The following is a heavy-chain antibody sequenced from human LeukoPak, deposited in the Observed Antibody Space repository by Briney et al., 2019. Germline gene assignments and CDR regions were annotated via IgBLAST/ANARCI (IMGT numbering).Heavy chain of an antibody. J-gene: IGHJ2*01. CDR3: ARRALSSRSGYYSYWYFDL. D-gene: IGHD3-22*01. CDR2: IYTSGST. Sequence: SETLSLTCTVSGGSISSYYWSWIRQPAGKGLEWIGRIYTSGSTNYNPSLKSRVTMSVDTSKNQFSLKLSSVTAADTAVFYCARRALSSRSGYYSYWYFDLWGRGTLVTVSS. CDR1: GGSISSYY. V-gene: IGHV4-4*07.